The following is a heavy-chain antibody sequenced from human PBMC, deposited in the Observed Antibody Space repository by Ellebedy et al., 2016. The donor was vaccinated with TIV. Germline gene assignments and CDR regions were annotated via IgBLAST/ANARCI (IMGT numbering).Heavy chain of an antibody. CDR2: IYYTGIT. CDR1: GGSISTYY. CDR3: VRHPTLGTLDY. J-gene: IGHJ4*02. V-gene: IGHV4-59*08. Sequence: MPGGSLRLSCTAPGGSISTYYWIRIRQPPGKGREYIRNIYYTGITNYNPSLKSRVTISVDTSKNQFSLKLTSVTAADTAVYYCVRHPTLGTLDYWGQGAQVTVSS. D-gene: IGHD3-16*01.